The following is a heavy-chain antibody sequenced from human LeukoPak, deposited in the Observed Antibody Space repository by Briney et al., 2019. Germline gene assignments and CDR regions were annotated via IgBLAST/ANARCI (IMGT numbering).Heavy chain of an antibody. CDR3: ARATTMVRGVILDAFDI. CDR2: INPNSGGT. Sequence: ASVKVSCKASGYTFTGYYMHWVRQAPGQGLEWMGWINPNSGGTNYAQKFQGWVTMTRDTSISTAYMELSRLRSDDTAVYYCARATTMVRGVILDAFDIWGQGTMVTVSS. J-gene: IGHJ3*02. CDR1: GYTFTGYY. D-gene: IGHD3-10*01. V-gene: IGHV1-2*04.